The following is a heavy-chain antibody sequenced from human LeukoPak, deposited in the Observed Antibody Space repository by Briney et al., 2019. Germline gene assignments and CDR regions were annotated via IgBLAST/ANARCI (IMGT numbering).Heavy chain of an antibody. CDR2: ISGSGGST. J-gene: IGHJ6*02. V-gene: IGHV3-23*01. Sequence: GGSLRLSCAASGFTFRSYAMSWVRQAPGRGLEWVSSISGSGGSTYYADSVKGRFTISRDNSKNTLYLQMNSLRAEDTAVYFCARGLRYYYYGMDVWGQGTTVTVSS. D-gene: IGHD3-16*01. CDR1: GFTFRSYA. CDR3: ARGLRYYYYGMDV.